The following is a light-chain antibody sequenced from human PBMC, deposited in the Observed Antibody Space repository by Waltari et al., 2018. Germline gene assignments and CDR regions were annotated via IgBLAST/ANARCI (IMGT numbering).Light chain of an antibody. V-gene: IGLV1-40*03. CDR2: GHT. J-gene: IGLJ1*01. CDR1: DSNIGAHYD. CDR3: QSYDRSLSGFV. Sequence: QSVVTQPPSVSGAPGQRVTISCTGTDSNIGAHYDVPWYQQLPGAAPKVVIFGHTNRPSGVSGRFSGSKSGASASLTISGLQAEDEAEYYCQSYDRSLSGFVFGPGTRVTVL.